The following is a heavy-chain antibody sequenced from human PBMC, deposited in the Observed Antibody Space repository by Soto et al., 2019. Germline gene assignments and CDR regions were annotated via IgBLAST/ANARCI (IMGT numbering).Heavy chain of an antibody. D-gene: IGHD3-10*01. V-gene: IGHV3-7*01. CDR2: IKQDGSEK. CDR1: GFAFRSHW. CDR3: AREGITMVRGAVYYYYGMDV. Sequence: PGGSLRLSCGASGFAFRSHWMSWVRQAPGKGLEWVASIKQDGSEKYYVDSVKGRFTISRDNAKNSLYLQMNSLRAEDTAVYYCAREGITMVRGAVYYYYGMDVWGQGTTVTVSS. J-gene: IGHJ6*02.